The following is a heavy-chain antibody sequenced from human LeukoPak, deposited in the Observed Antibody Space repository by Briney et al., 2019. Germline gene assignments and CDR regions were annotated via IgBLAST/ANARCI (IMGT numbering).Heavy chain of an antibody. CDR3: ARPPFEYSSSSGWFDP. Sequence: PGGSLRLSCAASGFTFSSFSMNWVRQAPGKGLEWVSSISSGSSYIYYADSVKGRFTISRDNAKNSLYLQMNSLRAEDTAVYYWARPPFEYSSSSGWFDPWGQGTLVTVSS. D-gene: IGHD6-6*01. CDR1: GFTFSSFS. CDR2: ISSGSSYI. J-gene: IGHJ5*02. V-gene: IGHV3-21*01.